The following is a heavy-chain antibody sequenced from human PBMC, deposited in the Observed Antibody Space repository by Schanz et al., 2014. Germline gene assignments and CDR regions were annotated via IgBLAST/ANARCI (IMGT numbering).Heavy chain of an antibody. CDR2: INTKTGNP. CDR1: GYSFSTYA. D-gene: IGHD2-2*01. J-gene: IGHJ4*02. Sequence: QVHLVQSESELKNPGASVKVSCKTSGYSFSTYAMNWVRQAPGQGLEWMGWINTKTGNPTYAQGFTGRFVFSLDTSVITTHLQITNLKAADTAVYSCARGYCAGTSCPIFDYWGQGTLVTVSS. V-gene: IGHV7-4-1*02. CDR3: ARGYCAGTSCPIFDY.